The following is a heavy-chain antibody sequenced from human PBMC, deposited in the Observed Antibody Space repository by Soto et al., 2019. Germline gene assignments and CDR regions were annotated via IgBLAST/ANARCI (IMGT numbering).Heavy chain of an antibody. D-gene: IGHD2-8*01. CDR3: ARQERGGRRYCTNGVCYGSRNYYYYMDV. V-gene: IGHV1-46*01. CDR1: GYTFTSYY. CDR2: INPSGGST. Sequence: ASVKVSCKASGYTFTSYYMHWVRQAPGQGLEWMGIINPSGGSTSYAQKFQGRVTMTRDTSTSTVYMELSSLRSEDTAVYYCARQERGGRRYCTNGVCYGSRNYYYYMDVWGKGTTVTVSS. J-gene: IGHJ6*03.